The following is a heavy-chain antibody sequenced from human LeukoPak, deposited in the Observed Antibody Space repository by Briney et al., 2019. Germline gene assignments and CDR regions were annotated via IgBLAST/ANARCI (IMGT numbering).Heavy chain of an antibody. CDR3: TRVVLVGTTYSYFDY. V-gene: IGHV3-72*01. CDR1: GFTFSDHY. D-gene: IGHD1-26*01. J-gene: IGHJ4*02. CDR2: TRKKTNSYTT. Sequence: PGGSLRLSCAASGFTFSDHYMDWVRQAPGKGLEWADRTRKKTNSYTTEYAASVKGRFTISRDGSKNSLYLQMNSLKAEDTAVYYCTRVVLVGTTYSYFDYWGQGTLVTVSS.